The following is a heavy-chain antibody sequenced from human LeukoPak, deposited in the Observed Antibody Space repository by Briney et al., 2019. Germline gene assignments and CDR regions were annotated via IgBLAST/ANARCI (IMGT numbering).Heavy chain of an antibody. CDR1: GYTFTSYV. V-gene: IGHV1-18*01. J-gene: IGHJ4*02. CDR3: ARGSTYYDILTGFLPLVPFDY. Sequence: ASVKVSCKASGYTFTSYVISWVRQAPGQVLEWMGWISAYNGNTNYAQKLQGRVTMTTDTSTSTAYMELRSLRSDDTAVYYCARGSTYYDILTGFLPLVPFDYWGQGTLVTVSS. D-gene: IGHD3-9*01. CDR2: ISAYNGNT.